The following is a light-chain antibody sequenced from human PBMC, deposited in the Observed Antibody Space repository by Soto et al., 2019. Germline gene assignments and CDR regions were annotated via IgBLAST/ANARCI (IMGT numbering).Light chain of an antibody. CDR1: SSDVGAYNY. CDR3: SSYTTITTRYV. V-gene: IGLV2-14*03. Sequence: QSVLTQAASVSGCPGQSISISCTGTSSDVGAYNYVSWYQQYPGKGPKLIIYDVNNRPSGVSNRFSGSKSGNTASLTISGLQADDEADYFCSSYTTITTRYVFGTGTKLTVL. CDR2: DVN. J-gene: IGLJ1*01.